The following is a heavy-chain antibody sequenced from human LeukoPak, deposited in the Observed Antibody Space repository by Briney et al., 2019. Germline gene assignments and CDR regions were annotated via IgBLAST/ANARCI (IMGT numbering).Heavy chain of an antibody. CDR3: ARITARPFDY. J-gene: IGHJ4*02. CDR2: INHSGSA. Sequence: PSETLSLTCAVSGGPFTDYYWSWIRQPPGKGLEWIGEINHSGSANYNPSLKSRVTMSLDTYRNQFSLKLNSVTAADTAVYYCARITARPFDYWGQGTLVTVSS. CDR1: GGPFTDYY. D-gene: IGHD5-18*01. V-gene: IGHV4-34*01.